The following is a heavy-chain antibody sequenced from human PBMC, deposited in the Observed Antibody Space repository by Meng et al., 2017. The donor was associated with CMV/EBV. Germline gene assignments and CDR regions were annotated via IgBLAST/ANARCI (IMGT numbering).Heavy chain of an antibody. Sequence: KASGYTFTGYYMRWVRQAPGQGLEWMGWINPNSGGTNYAQKFQGRVTMTRDTSISTAYMELSRLRSDDTAVYYCARGYSYGYPWFDPWGQGTLVTVSS. CDR3: ARGYSYGYPWFDP. J-gene: IGHJ5*02. CDR1: GYTFTGYY. D-gene: IGHD5-18*01. CDR2: INPNSGGT. V-gene: IGHV1-2*02.